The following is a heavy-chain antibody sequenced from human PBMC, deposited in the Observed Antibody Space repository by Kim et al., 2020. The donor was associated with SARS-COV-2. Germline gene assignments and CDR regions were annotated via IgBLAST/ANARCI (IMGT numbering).Heavy chain of an antibody. Sequence: ASVKVSCKASGYTFTGYYMHWVRQAPGQGLEWMGRINPNSGGTNYAQKFQGRVTMTRDTSISTAYMELSRLRSDDTAVYYCARTPGGIAVAGKSLVYWGQGTLVTVSS. CDR2: INPNSGGT. CDR1: GYTFTGYY. CDR3: ARTPGGIAVAGKSLVY. J-gene: IGHJ4*02. D-gene: IGHD6-19*01. V-gene: IGHV1-2*06.